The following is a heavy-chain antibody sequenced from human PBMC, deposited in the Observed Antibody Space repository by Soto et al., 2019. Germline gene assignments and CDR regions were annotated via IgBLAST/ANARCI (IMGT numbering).Heavy chain of an antibody. V-gene: IGHV1-46*01. D-gene: IGHD2-15*01. CDR3: AKAWWFDAFDI. J-gene: IGHJ3*02. CDR2: INPSGGST. Sequence: ASVKVSCKASGYTFTSYYMHWVRQAPGQGLEWMGIINPSGGSTSYAQKFQGRVTMTRDTSTSTVYMELSSLRSEDTAVYYCAKAWWFDAFDIWGQGTMVTVSS. CDR1: GYTFTSYY.